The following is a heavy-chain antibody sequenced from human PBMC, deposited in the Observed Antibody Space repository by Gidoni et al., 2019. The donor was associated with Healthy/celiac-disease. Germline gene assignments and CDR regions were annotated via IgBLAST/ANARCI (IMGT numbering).Heavy chain of an antibody. CDR3: ARVRSCSWGNAFDI. D-gene: IGHD6-13*01. J-gene: IGHJ3*02. V-gene: IGHV3-21*01. CDR1: GFHFSRYS. Sequence: EVQLVESGGGLVKRGGSLRLSCTASGFHFSRYSINGVRQAPGKGLGWVSSISSSSSYIYYADSLEGRFTISRNNAKNSLYLQMNSLRSEATAVYYCARVRSCSWGNAFDIWGQGTMVTVSA. CDR2: ISSSSSYI.